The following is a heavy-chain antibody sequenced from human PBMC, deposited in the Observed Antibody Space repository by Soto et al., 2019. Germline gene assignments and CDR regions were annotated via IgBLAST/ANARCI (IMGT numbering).Heavy chain of an antibody. CDR3: AKERFGQLWLEDYGMDV. V-gene: IGHV3-30*18. CDR1: GFTFSSYG. J-gene: IGHJ6*02. Sequence: QVQLVESGGGVVQPGRSLRLSCAASGFTFSSYGMHWVRQAPGKGLEWVALISYDGTNKYYADSVKGRFTISRDNFKNMLYLQMKRLRAEDTAVYYCAKERFGQLWLEDYGMDVWGQGTTVTVSS. D-gene: IGHD5-18*01. CDR2: ISYDGTNK.